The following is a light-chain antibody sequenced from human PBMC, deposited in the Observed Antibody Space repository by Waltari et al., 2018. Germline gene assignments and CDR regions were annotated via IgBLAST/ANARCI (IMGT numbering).Light chain of an antibody. CDR2: RNN. V-gene: IGLV1-47*01. Sequence: QSVLTQPPSASGTPGQRVTISCSGSSSNIVSNYVYWYQQLPGTAPKLRIYRNNRRPSGVPDRFADSKSGTSASLAISGLRSEDEADYYCAAWDDSLSGWVFGGGTRLTVL. J-gene: IGLJ3*02. CDR3: AAWDDSLSGWV. CDR1: SSNIVSNY.